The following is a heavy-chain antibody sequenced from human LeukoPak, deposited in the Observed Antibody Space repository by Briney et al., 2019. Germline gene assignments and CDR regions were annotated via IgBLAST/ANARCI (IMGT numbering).Heavy chain of an antibody. CDR1: GFTVSSNY. V-gene: IGHV3-53*01. CDR3: ARDGGFDYGDYLAY. Sequence: GGSLRLSCAASGFTVSSNYMSWVRQPPGKGLEWVSVVYRGGDTYYADSVKGRFIISRDNSKNILYLQMNSLRAEDTAVYYCARDGGFDYGDYLAYWGLGTLVTVSS. J-gene: IGHJ4*02. D-gene: IGHD4-17*01. CDR2: VYRGGDT.